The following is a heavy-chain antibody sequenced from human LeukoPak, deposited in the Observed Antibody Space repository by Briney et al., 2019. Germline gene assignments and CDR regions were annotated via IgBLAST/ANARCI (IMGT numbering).Heavy chain of an antibody. CDR1: GFTFSSYG. Sequence: PGGSLRLSCAASGFTFSSYGMHWVRQAPGKGLEWVAVIWYDGSNKYCADSVKGRFTISRDNSKNTPYLQMNSLRAEDTAVYYCATLVATDSDYWGQGTLVTVSS. D-gene: IGHD5-12*01. CDR3: ATLVATDSDY. J-gene: IGHJ4*02. CDR2: IWYDGSNK. V-gene: IGHV3-33*01.